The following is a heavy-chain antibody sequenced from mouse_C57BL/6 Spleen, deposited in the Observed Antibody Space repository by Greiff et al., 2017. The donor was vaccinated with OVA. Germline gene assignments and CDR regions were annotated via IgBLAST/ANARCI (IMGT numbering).Heavy chain of an antibody. CDR3: TTYYYVDYYAMDY. D-gene: IGHD1-1*01. V-gene: IGHV1-5*01. Sequence: EVQLQQSGTVLARPGASVKMSCKTSGYTFTSYWMHWVKQRPGQGLEWIGAIYPGNSDTSYNQKFKGKAKLTAVTSASTAYMELSSLTNEDSAVYYCTTYYYVDYYAMDYWGQGTSVTVSS. CDR2: IYPGNSDT. J-gene: IGHJ4*01. CDR1: GYTFTSYW.